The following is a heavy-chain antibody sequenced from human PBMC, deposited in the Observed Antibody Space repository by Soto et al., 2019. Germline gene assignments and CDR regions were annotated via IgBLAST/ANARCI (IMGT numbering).Heavy chain of an antibody. Sequence: GGSLRLSCAASGFTFSSYGMHWVRQAPGKGLEWVAVISYDGSSKYYADSVKGRFTISRDNSKNTLYLQMNSLRAEDTAVYYCAKVDSNHYYGMDVWGQGTTVT. J-gene: IGHJ6*02. CDR2: ISYDGSSK. D-gene: IGHD4-4*01. CDR1: GFTFSSYG. V-gene: IGHV3-30*18. CDR3: AKVDSNHYYGMDV.